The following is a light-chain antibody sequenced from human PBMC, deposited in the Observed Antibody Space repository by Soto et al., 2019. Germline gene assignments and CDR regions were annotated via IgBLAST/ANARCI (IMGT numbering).Light chain of an antibody. V-gene: IGKV3-15*01. CDR2: GAS. J-gene: IGKJ5*01. CDR1: QSINIS. CDR3: QQYDNWPIT. Sequence: EIGMTQSPATLSVSPGERSTLSCRASQSINISLAWYQQKPGQAPRLLIYGASTRATGLPARFSGSGSGTEFTLIISSLQSEDSAVYYCQQYDNWPITFGQGTQLEI.